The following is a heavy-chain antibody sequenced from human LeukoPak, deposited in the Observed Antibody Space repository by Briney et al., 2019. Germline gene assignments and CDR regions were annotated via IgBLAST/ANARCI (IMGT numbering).Heavy chain of an antibody. CDR3: ASLLRDGYNYFDY. Sequence: SETLSLTCTVSGGSISSYYWSWIRQPPGKGLEWIGYIYYSGSTNYNPSLKSRVTISVDTSKNQFSLKPSSVTAADTAVYYCASLLRDGYNYFDYWGQGTLVTVSS. J-gene: IGHJ4*02. V-gene: IGHV4-59*08. CDR2: IYYSGST. D-gene: IGHD5-12*01. CDR1: GGSISSYY.